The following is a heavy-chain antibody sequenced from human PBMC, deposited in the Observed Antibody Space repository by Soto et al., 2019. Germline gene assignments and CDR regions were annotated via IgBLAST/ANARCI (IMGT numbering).Heavy chain of an antibody. CDR3: ARDDWEKGGMDV. CDR1: GGSLESGPYY. V-gene: IGHV4-31*02. Sequence: SENRRLPWTVSGGSLESGPYYWSWIRQHPGKGLEWIGNIYHTGTTKYNPSLKSRLTISVDTSKKQIYLKLTSVTAADTAVYYCARDDWEKGGMDVWSLFPTVTV. CDR2: IYHTGTT. D-gene: IGHD1-26*01. J-gene: IGHJ6*02.